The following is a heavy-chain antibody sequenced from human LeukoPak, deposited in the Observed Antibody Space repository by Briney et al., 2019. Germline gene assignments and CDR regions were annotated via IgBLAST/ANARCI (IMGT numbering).Heavy chain of an antibody. CDR1: GGSISSSSYY. D-gene: IGHD3-10*01. J-gene: IGHJ5*02. V-gene: IGHV4-61*02. Sequence: SETLSLTCTVSGGSISSSSYYWGWIRQPAGKGLEWIGRIKTSGSTNYNPSLKSRVTMSVDTSKNQLSLKLSSLTAADTAVYYCARVTRGFDPWGQGTLVTVSS. CDR3: ARVTRGFDP. CDR2: IKTSGST.